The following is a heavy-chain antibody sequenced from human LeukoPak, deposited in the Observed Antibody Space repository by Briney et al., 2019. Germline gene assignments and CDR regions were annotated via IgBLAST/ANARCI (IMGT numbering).Heavy chain of an antibody. J-gene: IGHJ6*03. CDR2: IRYDGSNK. CDR1: GFTFSSFA. CDR3: AKDTVVGASLYYYYYMDV. D-gene: IGHD1-26*01. V-gene: IGHV3-30*02. Sequence: GGSLRLSCAASGFTFSSFAMSWVRQAPGKGLEWVAFIRYDGSNKYYADSVKGRFTISRDNSKNTLYLQMNSLRAEDTAVYYCAKDTVVGASLYYYYYMDVWGKGTTVTVSS.